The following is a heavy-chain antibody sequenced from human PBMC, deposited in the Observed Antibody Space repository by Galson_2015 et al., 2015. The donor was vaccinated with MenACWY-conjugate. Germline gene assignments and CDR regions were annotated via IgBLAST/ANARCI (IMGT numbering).Heavy chain of an antibody. CDR2: IKADGSFS. CDR3: ARDNNWSFDS. D-gene: IGHD1-1*01. V-gene: IGHV3-74*01. J-gene: IGHJ4*02. Sequence: MHWVRQPPGKGLEWISYIKADGSFSNYADSVKGRFTISTDNAKNMVYLQMDGLGDEDTAVYFCARDNNWSFDSWGQGTLVTVSS.